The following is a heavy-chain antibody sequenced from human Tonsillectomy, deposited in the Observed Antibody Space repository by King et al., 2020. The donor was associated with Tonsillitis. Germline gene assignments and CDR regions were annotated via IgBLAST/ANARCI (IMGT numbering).Heavy chain of an antibody. CDR3: ARRYYDSSGYNFDY. D-gene: IGHD3-22*01. J-gene: IGHJ4*02. Sequence: VQLVESGGGLVKPGGSLRLSCAASGFTFSDYYMSWIRQAPGKGLEWVSYISSSSSYTNYADSVKGRFTISRDNAKNSLYLQMNSLRAEDTAVYYCARRYYDSSGYNFDYWGQGTLVNVSS. CDR2: ISSSSSYT. CDR1: GFTFSDYY. V-gene: IGHV3-11*06.